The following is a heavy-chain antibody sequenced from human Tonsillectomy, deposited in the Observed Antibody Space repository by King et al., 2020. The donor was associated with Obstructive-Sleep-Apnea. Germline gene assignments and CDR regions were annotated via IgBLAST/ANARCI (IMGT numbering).Heavy chain of an antibody. CDR1: GFTFDNYA. J-gene: IGHJ3*02. V-gene: IGHV3-23*04. CDR2: ISGSGGNT. CDR3: AKAASPYYHVLAGHDSSDT. Sequence: EVHLVESGGGLVQPGGSLRLSCAASGFTFDNYAMSWVRQAPGKGLEWVSSISGSGGNTYYADSVKGRFTISRDNSKNTLYLQMNSLRAEDTDLYYCAKAASPYYHVLAGHDSSDTWGQGTMVTVSS. D-gene: IGHD3-9*01.